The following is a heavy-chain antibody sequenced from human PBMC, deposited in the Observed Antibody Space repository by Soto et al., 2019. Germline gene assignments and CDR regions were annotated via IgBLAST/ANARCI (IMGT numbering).Heavy chain of an antibody. Sequence: QVQLVESGGGVVQPGRSLRLSCVASGFSFSNYAMHWVRQTPGKGLEWVAVISYDGSNKYYADSVKGRFTISRDNSKNTLYLEMSSLRADDTAMYYCARDLIAALGTPNYWGQGTLVTVSS. CDR3: ARDLIAALGTPNY. V-gene: IGHV3-30-3*01. CDR2: ISYDGSNK. CDR1: GFSFSNYA. D-gene: IGHD6-13*01. J-gene: IGHJ4*02.